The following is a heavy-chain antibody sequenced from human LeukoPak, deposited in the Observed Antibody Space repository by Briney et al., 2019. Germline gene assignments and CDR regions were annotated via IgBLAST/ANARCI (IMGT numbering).Heavy chain of an antibody. V-gene: IGHV3-66*04. CDR3: ASHYDSSGTLDY. CDR2: IYSGGST. J-gene: IGHJ4*02. Sequence: GGSLRLSCAASGFTVSSNYMSWVRQAPGKGLGWVSVIYSGGSTYYADSVKGRFTISRVNSKNTPYLQMNSLRAEDTAVYYCASHYDSSGTLDYWGQGTLVTVSS. CDR1: GFTVSSNY. D-gene: IGHD3-22*01.